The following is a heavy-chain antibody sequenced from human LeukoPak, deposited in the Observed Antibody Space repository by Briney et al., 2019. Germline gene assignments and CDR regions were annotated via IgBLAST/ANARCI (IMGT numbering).Heavy chain of an antibody. CDR2: ITSSSSTI. CDR1: GFTLSNYP. J-gene: IGHJ4*02. D-gene: IGHD2-15*01. CDR3: ARDYYCSGGSCYSHYFDY. Sequence: PGGSLRLSCAASGFTLSNYPMGWVRQAPGKGLEWVSYITSSSSTIYYADSVKGRFTISRDNAKNSLYLQMNSLRAEDTAVYYCARDYYCSGGSCYSHYFDYWGQGTLVTVSS. V-gene: IGHV3-48*01.